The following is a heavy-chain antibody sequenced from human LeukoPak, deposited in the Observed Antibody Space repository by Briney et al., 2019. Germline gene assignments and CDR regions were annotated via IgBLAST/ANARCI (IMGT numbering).Heavy chain of an antibody. V-gene: IGHV3-20*04. CDR3: ARVSRYDGVERYYFDY. CDR1: GFTFDDYG. D-gene: IGHD3-16*01. CDR2: INWNGGST. Sequence: GGSLRLSCAASGFTFDDYGMSWVRQAPGKGLEWVSGINWNGGSTGYADSVKGRFTISRDNAKNSLYLKMNSLRAEDTALYYCARVSRYDGVERYYFDYWGQGTLVTVSS. J-gene: IGHJ4*02.